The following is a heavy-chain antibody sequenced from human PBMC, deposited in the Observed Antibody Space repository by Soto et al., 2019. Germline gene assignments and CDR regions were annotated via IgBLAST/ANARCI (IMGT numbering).Heavy chain of an antibody. Sequence: QVRLQEWGPGLVKPSQTLSLKCSVSGGSITTGGRYWSWIRQLPGKGLGWIGDIYYSGNTYYNASLKSRGPISVEAAKNQFSLKLSSVTAADTAVYYCAQALVFTGGDGFDIWGQGRLVTVSS. J-gene: IGHJ3*02. D-gene: IGHD1-1*01. V-gene: IGHV4-31*02. CDR1: GGSITTGGRY. CDR2: IYYSGNT. CDR3: AQALVFTGGDGFDI.